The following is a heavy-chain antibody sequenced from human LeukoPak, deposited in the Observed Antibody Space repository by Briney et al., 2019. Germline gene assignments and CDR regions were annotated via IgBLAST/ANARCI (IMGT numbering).Heavy chain of an antibody. J-gene: IGHJ4*02. CDR3: AREDSSGYYPQPRLDY. D-gene: IGHD3-22*01. V-gene: IGHV1-46*01. CDR2: INPSGGST. Sequence: ASVKVSCKASGCTFTSYYMHWVRQAPGQGLEWMGIINPSGGSTSYAQKFQGRVTMTRDTSTSTVYMELSSLRSEDTAVYYCAREDSSGYYPQPRLDYWGQGTLVTVSS. CDR1: GCTFTSYY.